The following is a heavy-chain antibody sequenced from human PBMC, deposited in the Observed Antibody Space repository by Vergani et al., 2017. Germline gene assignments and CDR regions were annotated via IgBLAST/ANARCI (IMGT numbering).Heavy chain of an antibody. J-gene: IGHJ4*02. V-gene: IGHV1-8*02. CDR3: ATIVYCSSTSCRRTNQ. CDR1: GYTFTSYD. D-gene: IGHD2-2*01. CDR2: MNPNSGNT. Sequence: QVQLVQSGAEVKKPGASVKVSCKASGYTFTSYDINWVRQATGQGLEWMGWMNPNSGNTGYAQKFQGRVTMTRNTSISTAYMELSSLRSEDTAVYYCATIVYCSSTSCRRTNQWGQGTLVTVSS.